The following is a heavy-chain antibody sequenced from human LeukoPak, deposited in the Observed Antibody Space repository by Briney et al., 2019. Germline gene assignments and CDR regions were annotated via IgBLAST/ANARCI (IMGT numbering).Heavy chain of an antibody. D-gene: IGHD3-10*01. CDR2: ISKDGTNK. V-gene: IGHV3-30*14. Sequence: GGSLRLSCAASGFTFSSYAMHWVRQAPGKGLQWVAVISKDGTNKYYADSVKGRFTISRDTSKNNLYLQMNSLRAEDTAAYYCARARGFFGEPDFYYARDVWGQGTTVTVSS. CDR1: GFTFSSYA. J-gene: IGHJ6*02. CDR3: ARARGFFGEPDFYYARDV.